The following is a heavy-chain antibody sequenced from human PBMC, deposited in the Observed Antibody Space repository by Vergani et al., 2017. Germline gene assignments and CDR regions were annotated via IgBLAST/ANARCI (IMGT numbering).Heavy chain of an antibody. CDR3: ARGTLGVDSITRGAHWYFDL. D-gene: IGHD3-10*01. CDR2: IYYSGST. V-gene: IGHV4-31*03. CDR1: GGSISSGGYY. J-gene: IGHJ2*01. Sequence: QVQLQESGPGLVKPSQTLSLTCTVSGGSISSGGYYWSWIRQHPGKGLEWIGYIYYSGSTYYNPSLKSRVTISVDTSKNQFSLKLSSVTAADTAVYYCARGTLGVDSITRGAHWYFDLWGRGTLVTVSS.